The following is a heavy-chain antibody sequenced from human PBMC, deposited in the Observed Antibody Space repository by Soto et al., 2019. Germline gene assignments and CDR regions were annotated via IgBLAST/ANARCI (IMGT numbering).Heavy chain of an antibody. CDR3: ARSYYDILTGYRQTPYYFDY. V-gene: IGHV2-70*01. D-gene: IGHD3-9*01. CDR1: GFSLSTSGMC. Sequence: SGPTLVNPTQTLTLTCTFSGFSLSTSGMCVSWIRQPPGKALEWLALIDWDDDKYYSTSLKTRLTISKDTSKNQVVLTMTNMDPVDTATYYCARSYYDILTGYRQTPYYFDYWGQGALVTVSS. J-gene: IGHJ4*02. CDR2: IDWDDDK.